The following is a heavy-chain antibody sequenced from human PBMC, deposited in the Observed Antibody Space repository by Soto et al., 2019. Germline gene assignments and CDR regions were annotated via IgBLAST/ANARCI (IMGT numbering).Heavy chain of an antibody. D-gene: IGHD3-10*01. Sequence: SETLSLTCTVSGGSISSYYWSWIRQPPGKGLEWIGYIYYSGGTNYNPSLKSRVTISVDTSKNQFSLKLSSVTAADTAVYYCARVWGGAFDIWGQGTMVTVSS. CDR2: IYYSGGT. CDR3: ARVWGGAFDI. J-gene: IGHJ3*02. CDR1: GGSISSYY. V-gene: IGHV4-59*01.